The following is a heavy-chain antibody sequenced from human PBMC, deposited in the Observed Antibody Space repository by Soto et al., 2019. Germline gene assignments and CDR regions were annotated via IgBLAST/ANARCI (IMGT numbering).Heavy chain of an antibody. Sequence: EVQLVESGGGLIQPGGSLRLTCAASGFTVSSNHMSWVRQAPGRGLDWVSVIYSGGSTYYADSVTGRFTISRDNSNNTVYRQMNSLRAEDTAVYYCASGSLWGRGTLVTVSS. J-gene: IGHJ2*01. D-gene: IGHD3-10*01. V-gene: IGHV3-53*01. CDR2: IYSGGST. CDR3: ASGSL. CDR1: GFTVSSNH.